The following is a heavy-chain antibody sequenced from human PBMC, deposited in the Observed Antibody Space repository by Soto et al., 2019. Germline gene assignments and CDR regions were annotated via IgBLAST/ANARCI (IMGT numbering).Heavy chain of an antibody. CDR3: AREYGYNPFGFGY. D-gene: IGHD5-12*01. Sequence: ASVKVSCKASGYTFTGYYMHWVRQAPGQGLEWMGWINPNSGGTNYAQKFQGWVTMTRDTSISTAYMELSRLRSDDTAVYYCAREYGYNPFGFGYWGQGTLVTVSS. V-gene: IGHV1-2*04. CDR2: INPNSGGT. J-gene: IGHJ4*02. CDR1: GYTFTGYY.